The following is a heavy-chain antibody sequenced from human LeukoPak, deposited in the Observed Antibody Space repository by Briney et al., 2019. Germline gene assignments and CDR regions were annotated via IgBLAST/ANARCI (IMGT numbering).Heavy chain of an antibody. D-gene: IGHD2-15*01. CDR1: GYTFTGYY. CDR2: INPNSCDT. V-gene: IGHV1-2*02. Sequence: ASVKVSCKASGYTFTGYYMHWVRQAPPQRLEWMGWINPNSCDTNYAQKSQGRVTMTRDTSHSTAYMELSRLRSDDTDVYYCARGYCSGGSCYPNYYYYYYMDVWGKGNTVTVSS. CDR3: ARGYCSGGSCYPNYYYYYYMDV. J-gene: IGHJ6*03.